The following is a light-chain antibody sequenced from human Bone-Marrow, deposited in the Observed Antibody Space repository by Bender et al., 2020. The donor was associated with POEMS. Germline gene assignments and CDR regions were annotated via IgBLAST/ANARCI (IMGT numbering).Light chain of an antibody. CDR1: SSDVGGYDY. CDR2: DVN. V-gene: IGLV2-11*01. Sequence: QSALTQPRSVSGSPGHSVTISCTGTSSDVGGYDYVSWYQHHPGKAPKLMIYDVNKRPSGVPDRFSGSKSGNTASLTISGLQPEDEADYYCCSYAGSVTWVFGGGTKVTVL. J-gene: IGLJ3*02. CDR3: CSYAGSVTWV.